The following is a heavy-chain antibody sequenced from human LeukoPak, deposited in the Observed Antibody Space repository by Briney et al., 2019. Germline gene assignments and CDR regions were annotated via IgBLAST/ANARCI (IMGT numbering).Heavy chain of an antibody. CDR3: AGGIAVAGNSRFDY. Sequence: ASVKVSCKASGYTFTSYGISWVRQAPGQGLEWMGWISAYNGNTNYAQKLQGRVTMTTDTSTSTAYMELRSLRSDDTAVYYCAGGIAVAGNSRFDYWGQGTLVAVSS. CDR1: GYTFTSYG. V-gene: IGHV1-18*01. CDR2: ISAYNGNT. J-gene: IGHJ4*02. D-gene: IGHD6-19*01.